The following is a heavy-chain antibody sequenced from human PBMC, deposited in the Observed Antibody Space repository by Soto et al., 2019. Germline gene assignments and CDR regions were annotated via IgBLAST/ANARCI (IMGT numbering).Heavy chain of an antibody. V-gene: IGHV4-34*12. CDR3: ARDRSSGSYLSPLDY. D-gene: IGHD3-22*01. J-gene: IGHJ4*02. Sequence: LSLTCAVYGGLSPDDHRMCVCVPPGTGVVRIGEIVLSGRINYNPSLKSRVTISVDTSKNQFSLKLSSVTAADTAVYYCARDRSSGSYLSPLDYWGKG. CDR1: GGLSPDDH. CDR2: IVLSGRI.